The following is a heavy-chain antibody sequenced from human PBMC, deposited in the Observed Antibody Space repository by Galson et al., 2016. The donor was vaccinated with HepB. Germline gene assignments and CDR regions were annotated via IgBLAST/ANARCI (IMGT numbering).Heavy chain of an antibody. D-gene: IGHD1-1*01. CDR2: ISGYNGNT. CDR3: ARGNWNDEGGFDY. J-gene: IGHJ4*02. Sequence: SVKVSCKASGYSFISYYIHWVRLAPGQGLEWVGWISGYNGNTKYAEKLQGRLTLTTDTSTSTAYMELRSLRSDDTANYYCARGNWNDEGGFDYWGQGTLVTVSS. V-gene: IGHV1-18*04. CDR1: GYSFISYY.